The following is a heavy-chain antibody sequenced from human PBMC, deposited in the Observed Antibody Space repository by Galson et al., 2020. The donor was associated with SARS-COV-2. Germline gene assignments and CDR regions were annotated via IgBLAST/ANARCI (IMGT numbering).Heavy chain of an antibody. J-gene: IGHJ4*02. D-gene: IGHD3-22*01. CDR2: INNDGSST. CDR1: GFTFSSYW. V-gene: IGHV3-74*01. CDR3: ARGYSSGYRIDY. Sequence: GGSLRLSCAASGFTFSSYWMHWVRQAPGKGLVWVSRINNDGSSTTYADTVKGRFTISRDNAKNTLYLQMSSLRVDDTAVYYCARGYSSGYRIDYWGQGTLVTVSS.